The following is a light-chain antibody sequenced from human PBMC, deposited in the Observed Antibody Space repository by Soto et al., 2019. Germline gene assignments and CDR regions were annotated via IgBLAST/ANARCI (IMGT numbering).Light chain of an antibody. CDR3: CSYAGSYTYYV. CDR2: EVS. V-gene: IGLV2-14*01. J-gene: IGLJ1*01. Sequence: QSALTQPASVSGSPGQSVTISCTGTTSDVGGYISVSWYQQHPGKAPKLMIYEVSNRPSGVSNRFSGSKSGDTASLTISGLQAEDEADYYCCSYAGSYTYYVFGTGTKLTVL. CDR1: TSDVGGYIS.